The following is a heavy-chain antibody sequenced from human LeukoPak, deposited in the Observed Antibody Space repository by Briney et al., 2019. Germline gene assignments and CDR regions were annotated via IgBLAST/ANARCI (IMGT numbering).Heavy chain of an antibody. CDR1: GGTFSSYA. D-gene: IGHD6-19*01. CDR2: IIPILGIA. CDR3: ARGGQWLALDY. V-gene: IGHV1-69*04. Sequence: SVKVSCKASGGTFSSYAISWVRQAPGQGLEWMGRIIPILGIANYAQKLQGRVTTTTDTSTSTAYMELRSLRSDDTAVYYCARGGQWLALDYWGQGTLVTVSS. J-gene: IGHJ4*02.